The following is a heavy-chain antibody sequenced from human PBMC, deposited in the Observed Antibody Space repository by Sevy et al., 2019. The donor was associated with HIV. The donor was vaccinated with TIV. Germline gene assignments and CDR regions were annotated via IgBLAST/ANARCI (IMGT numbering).Heavy chain of an antibody. CDR2: IDPSDSYT. J-gene: IGHJ4*02. CDR3: ARHREYSSSSGLYY. D-gene: IGHD6-6*01. V-gene: IGHV5-10-1*01. CDR1: GYSFTSYW. Sequence: GESLKISCKGSGYSFTSYWISWVRQMPGKGLEWMGRIDPSDSYTNYSPSFQGHFTISADKSISTAYLQWSSLKASDTAMYYCARHREYSSSSGLYYWGQGTLVTVSS.